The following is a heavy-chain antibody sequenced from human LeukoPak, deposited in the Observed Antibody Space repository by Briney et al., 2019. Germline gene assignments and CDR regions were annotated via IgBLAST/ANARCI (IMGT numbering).Heavy chain of an antibody. J-gene: IGHJ4*02. Sequence: SVKVSCKASGGTFTTYAFSWVRQAPVQGLEWMGRIIPILDIAHYAQKFQGRVTITADKSTSTVYMELSSLRSEDTAVYYCANSQKAAESPFDYWGQGTLVTVSS. CDR2: IIPILDIA. V-gene: IGHV1-69*04. CDR3: ANSQKAAESPFDY. D-gene: IGHD5-18*01. CDR1: GGTFTTYA.